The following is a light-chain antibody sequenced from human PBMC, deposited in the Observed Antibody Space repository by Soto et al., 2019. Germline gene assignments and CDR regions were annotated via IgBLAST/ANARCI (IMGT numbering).Light chain of an antibody. CDR2: WAS. V-gene: IGKV4-1*01. J-gene: IGKJ4*01. CDR3: QQYYSIPVT. Sequence: DIVMTQSPDSLGVSLGERATFNCESSQSVLYSSNNKNYLAWYQQRPGQSPRLLMSWASTRESGVRDRFSGSGSGTDFTLTISSLQAEDVAVYYCQQYYSIPVTFGGGTKVEIK. CDR1: QSVLYSSNNKNY.